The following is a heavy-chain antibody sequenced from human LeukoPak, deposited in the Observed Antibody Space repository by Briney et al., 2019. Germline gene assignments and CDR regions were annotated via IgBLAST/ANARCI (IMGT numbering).Heavy chain of an antibody. V-gene: IGHV3-7*01. CDR3: ARRGGDSTGHQGDFDY. J-gene: IGHJ4*02. Sequence: GGSLGLSCVVSGFTFSDYWMSWVRQAPGKGLEWVANINLDGSGKYYVDSVKGRFTISRDNAKNSLYLQMNSLRAEDTAVYYCARRGGDSTGHQGDFDYWGQGTLVTVSS. CDR1: GFTFSDYW. CDR2: INLDGSGK. D-gene: IGHD3-22*01.